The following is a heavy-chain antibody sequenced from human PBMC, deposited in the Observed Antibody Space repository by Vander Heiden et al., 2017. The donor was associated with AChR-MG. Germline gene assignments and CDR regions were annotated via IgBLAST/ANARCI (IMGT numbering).Heavy chain of an antibody. CDR3: TTLSLWNSVLET. Sequence: DVHLVESGGGLVKPGGSLRLSCAVSGFTFKDAWMNWVRQAPGKGLEWIGRIKSNSDGGITDHAAPVKGRFTISRDDSKNTLYLQMESLKTEDTGVYYCTTLSLWNSVLETWGQGSLVPVS. CDR1: GFTFKDAW. D-gene: IGHD1-7*01. J-gene: IGHJ5*02. CDR2: IKSNSDGGIT. V-gene: IGHV3-15*01.